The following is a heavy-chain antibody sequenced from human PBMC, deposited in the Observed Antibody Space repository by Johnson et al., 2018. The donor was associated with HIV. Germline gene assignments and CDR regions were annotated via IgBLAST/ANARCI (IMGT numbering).Heavy chain of an antibody. D-gene: IGHD6-13*01. CDR2: IYSGGST. CDR3: ARDGESQQLPLGDAFDI. Sequence: VQLVESGGGLVQPGGSLRLSCAASGFTVSSNYMSWVRQAPGKGLEWVSVIYSGGSTYYADSVRGRFTISRDNSKNTLYLQMRSLRAEDTAMYYCARDGESQQLPLGDAFDIWGQGTMVTVSS. J-gene: IGHJ3*02. CDR1: GFTVSSNY. V-gene: IGHV3-66*01.